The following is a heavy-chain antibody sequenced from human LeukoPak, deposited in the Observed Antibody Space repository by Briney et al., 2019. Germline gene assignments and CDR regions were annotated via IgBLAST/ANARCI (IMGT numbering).Heavy chain of an antibody. CDR1: GFTFSSYS. CDR3: ARDAGYYYDALGY. V-gene: IGHV3-48*01. J-gene: IGHJ4*02. D-gene: IGHD3-22*01. CDR2: ISSSSSTI. Sequence: GGSLRLSCAASGFTFSSYSMNWVRQAPGKGLEWVSYISSSSSTIYYADSVKGRFTISRDNAKNSLYLQMNSLRAEDTAVYYCARDAGYYYDALGYWGQGTLVTVSS.